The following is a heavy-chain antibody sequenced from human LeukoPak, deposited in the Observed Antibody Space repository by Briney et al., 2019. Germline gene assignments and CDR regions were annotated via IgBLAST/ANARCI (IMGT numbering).Heavy chain of an antibody. CDR3: ARFGDSSGWYDAASATDY. J-gene: IGHJ4*02. CDR2: VNGDGSDT. V-gene: IGHV3-74*01. Sequence: GGSLRLSCAASGFTFNSYWLHWVRQAPGKGLVWVSRVNGDGSDTSYADSVKGRFTISRDNAKNTLYLQMNSLRAEDTAVYYCARFGDSSGWYDAASATDYWGQGTLVTVSS. CDR1: GFTFNSYW. D-gene: IGHD6-19*01.